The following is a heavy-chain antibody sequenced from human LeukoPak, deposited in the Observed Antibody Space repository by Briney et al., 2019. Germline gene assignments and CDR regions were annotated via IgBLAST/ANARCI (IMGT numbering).Heavy chain of an antibody. J-gene: IGHJ4*02. CDR1: GFTFSSYA. D-gene: IGHD1-26*01. CDR3: ALIVGAAGFDY. Sequence: GGSLRLSCAASGFTFSSYAMHWVRQAPGKGLEWVAVISYDGSNKYYADSVKGRFTISRDNSKNTLYLQMNSLRAEDTAVYYCALIVGAAGFDYWAREPWSPSPQ. CDR2: ISYDGSNK. V-gene: IGHV3-30*04.